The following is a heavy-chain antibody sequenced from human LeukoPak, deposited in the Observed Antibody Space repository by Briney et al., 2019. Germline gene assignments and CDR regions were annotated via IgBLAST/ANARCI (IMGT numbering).Heavy chain of an antibody. V-gene: IGHV4-59*08. J-gene: IGHJ4*02. CDR3: ARSGGYCRGGSCYLYYFDY. Sequence: SETLSLTCTVSGGSISSYYWSWIRQPPGKGLEWIGYIYYSGSTSYNPSLKSRVTISIDTSKNQFSLKLSSVTAADTAVYYCARSGGYCRGGSCYLYYFDYWGQGTLVTVSS. D-gene: IGHD2-15*01. CDR1: GGSISSYY. CDR2: IYYSGST.